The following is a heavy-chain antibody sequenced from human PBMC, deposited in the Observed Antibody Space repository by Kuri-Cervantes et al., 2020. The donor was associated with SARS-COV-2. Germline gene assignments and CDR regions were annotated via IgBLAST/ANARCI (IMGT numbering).Heavy chain of an antibody. CDR1: GGSFSGSY. Sequence: SETLSLTCAVYGGSFSGSYWSWIRQPPGKGLEWMAEINHSGSTNYNPSLKSRVTISVDTSKNQFSLKLSCVTAADTAVYYCARDTRRNYYYGMDGWGQGTTVTVSS. V-gene: IGHV4-34*01. CDR2: INHSGST. CDR3: ARDTRRNYYYGMDG. J-gene: IGHJ6*02.